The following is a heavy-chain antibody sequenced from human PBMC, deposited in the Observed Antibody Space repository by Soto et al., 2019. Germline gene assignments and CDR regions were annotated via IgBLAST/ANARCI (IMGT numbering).Heavy chain of an antibody. CDR2: ISSSSSYI. CDR3: ARDRGGDLKAFDI. D-gene: IGHD3-10*01. Sequence: EVQLVESGGGLVKPGGSLRLSCAAAGFTFSSYSMNWVRHAPGKGLEWVSLISSSSSYIYYADSVKGRFTISRDNATKSLYVQMNSLRAEDTAVYYGARDRGGDLKAFDIWGQGTMVTVSS. CDR1: GFTFSSYS. J-gene: IGHJ3*02. V-gene: IGHV3-21*01.